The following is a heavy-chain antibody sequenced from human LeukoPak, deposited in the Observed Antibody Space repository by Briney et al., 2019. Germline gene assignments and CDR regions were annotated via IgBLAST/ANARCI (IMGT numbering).Heavy chain of an antibody. Sequence: SETLSLTCTLSGGSISTYYWSWVRQPPGKGLEWIGYIYYTGSTNYNPSLKSRVTISVDTSKNQFSLKLSSVTAADTAVYYCAGAKECTGVNAFDIWGQGTMVTVSS. CDR2: IYYTGST. J-gene: IGHJ3*02. V-gene: IGHV4-59*01. CDR3: AGAKECTGVNAFDI. CDR1: GGSISTYY. D-gene: IGHD3-3*01.